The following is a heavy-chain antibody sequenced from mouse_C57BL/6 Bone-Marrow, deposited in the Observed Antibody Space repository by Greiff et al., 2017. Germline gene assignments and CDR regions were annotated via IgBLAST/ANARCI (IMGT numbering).Heavy chain of an antibody. Sequence: VQLQQPGAELVKPGASVKLSCKASGYTFTSYWMHWVKQRPGQGLEWIGMIHPNSGSTNYNEKFKSKATLTVDKSSSTAYMQLSSLTSEDSAVYYSARYYPYRGAYWGQGTLVTVSA. V-gene: IGHV1-64*01. CDR1: GYTFTSYW. CDR3: ARYYPYRGAY. J-gene: IGHJ3*01. CDR2: IHPNSGST. D-gene: IGHD1-1*01.